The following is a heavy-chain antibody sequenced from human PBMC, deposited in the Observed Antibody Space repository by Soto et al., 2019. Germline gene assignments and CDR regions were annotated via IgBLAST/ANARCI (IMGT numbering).Heavy chain of an antibody. V-gene: IGHV4-39*01. CDR3: AKPAHSGSYYGHRLGAFDI. CDR1: GGSIRSNNYY. CDR2: IYYTGSS. J-gene: IGHJ3*02. Sequence: QLQLQESGPGLVKPSETLSLTCTVSGGSIRSNNYYWGWIRQPPGKGLEWIGSIYYTGSSYSNPSLKTRVTISIDTSKNQFSLKLHSVTAADTAVYYCAKPAHSGSYYGHRLGAFDIWGQGTMVSVSS. D-gene: IGHD1-26*01.